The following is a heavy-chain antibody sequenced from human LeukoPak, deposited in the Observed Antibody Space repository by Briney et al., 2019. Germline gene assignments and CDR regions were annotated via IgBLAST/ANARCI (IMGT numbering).Heavy chain of an antibody. CDR3: ASLQSTRDGYTLGY. CDR2: IIPIFGTA. V-gene: IGHV1-69*01. Sequence: ASVKVSCKAYGGTFSSYAISWVRQAPGQGLEWMGGIIPIFGTANYAQKFHGRVTITADESTSTAYMELSSLRSEDTAVYYCASLQSTRDGYTLGYWGQGTLVTVSS. J-gene: IGHJ4*02. CDR1: GGTFSSYA. D-gene: IGHD5-24*01.